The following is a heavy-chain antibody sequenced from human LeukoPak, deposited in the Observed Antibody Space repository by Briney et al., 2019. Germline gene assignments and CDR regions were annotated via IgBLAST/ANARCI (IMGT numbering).Heavy chain of an antibody. V-gene: IGHV3-7*03. CDR3: AKAPVTSCRGAFCYPFDY. CDR2: IKQDGSEK. Sequence: DPGGSLRLSCAASGFTFSSYWMSWVRQAPGKGLEWVANIKQDGSEKYYVDSVKGRFTISRDNAKNSLYLQMNSLRAEDAAVYYCAKAPVTSCRGAFCYPFDYWGQGTLVTVSS. D-gene: IGHD2-15*01. CDR1: GFTFSSYW. J-gene: IGHJ4*02.